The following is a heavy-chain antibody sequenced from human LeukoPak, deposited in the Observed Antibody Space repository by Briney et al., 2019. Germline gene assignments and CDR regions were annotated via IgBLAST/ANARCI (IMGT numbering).Heavy chain of an antibody. Sequence: PSETLSLTCTVSGGSISSYYWSWIRQPPGKGLEWIGYIYYSGSTNYNPSLKSRVTISVDTSKNQFSLKLSSVTAADTAVYYCARSQGGYSGYDYYYYMDVWGKGTTVTISS. CDR2: IYYSGST. CDR3: ARSQGGYSGYDYYYYMDV. CDR1: GGSISSYY. J-gene: IGHJ6*03. D-gene: IGHD5-12*01. V-gene: IGHV4-59*01.